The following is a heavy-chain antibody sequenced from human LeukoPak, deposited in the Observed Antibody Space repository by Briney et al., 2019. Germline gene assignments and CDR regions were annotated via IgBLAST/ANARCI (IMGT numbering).Heavy chain of an antibody. Sequence: SETLSLTCTVSGCSISSFYWSWIRQPPGKGLEWIGYIYYSGSTNYNPSLKSRVTISVDTSKNQFSLKLSSVTAADTAVYYCARDRGDGNYYYMDVWGKGTTVTISS. CDR3: ARDRGDGNYYYMDV. CDR1: GCSISSFY. J-gene: IGHJ6*03. D-gene: IGHD3-10*01. CDR2: IYYSGST. V-gene: IGHV4-59*01.